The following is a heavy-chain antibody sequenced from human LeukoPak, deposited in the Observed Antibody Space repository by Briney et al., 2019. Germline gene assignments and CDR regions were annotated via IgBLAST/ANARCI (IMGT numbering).Heavy chain of an antibody. CDR1: GFTFSSYG. Sequence: GGSLRLSCAASGFTFSSYGMHWVRQAPGKGLEWVAVISYDGSNKYYADSVKDRFTISRDNSKNTLYLQMNSLRAEDTAVYYCARGREDFDYWGQGTLVTVSS. V-gene: IGHV3-30*03. CDR3: ARGREDFDY. CDR2: ISYDGSNK. J-gene: IGHJ4*02.